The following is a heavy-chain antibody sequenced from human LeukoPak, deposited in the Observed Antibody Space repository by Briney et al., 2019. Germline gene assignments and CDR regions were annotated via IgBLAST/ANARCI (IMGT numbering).Heavy chain of an antibody. CDR3: ARETTSYWYFDL. V-gene: IGHV4-38-2*02. CDR1: GYSISSGYY. J-gene: IGHJ2*01. D-gene: IGHD1-7*01. Sequence: PSETLSLTCTVSGYSISSGYYWGWIRQPPGKGLEWIGSIYHSGSTYYNPSLKSRVTISVDTSKNQFSLKLSSVTAADTAVYYCARETTSYWYFDLWGRGTLVTVSS. CDR2: IYHSGST.